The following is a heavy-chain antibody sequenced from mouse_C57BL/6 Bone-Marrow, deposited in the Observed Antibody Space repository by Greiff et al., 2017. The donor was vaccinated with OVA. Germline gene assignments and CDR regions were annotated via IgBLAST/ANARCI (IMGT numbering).Heavy chain of an antibody. CDR1: GYTFTDYY. CDR3: ARWNYGSSHWYFDV. Sequence: QVQLQQSGPELVKPGASVKISCKASGYTFTDYYINWVKQRPGQGLEWIGWIFPGSGSTYYNEKFKGKATLTVDKSSSTAYMLLSSLTSEDSAVYFCARWNYGSSHWYFDVWGTGTTVTVSS. V-gene: IGHV1-75*01. D-gene: IGHD1-1*01. J-gene: IGHJ1*03. CDR2: IFPGSGST.